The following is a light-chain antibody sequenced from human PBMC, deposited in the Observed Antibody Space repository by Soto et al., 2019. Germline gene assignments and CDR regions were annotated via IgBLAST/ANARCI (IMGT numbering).Light chain of an antibody. J-gene: IGKJ3*01. Sequence: DIQMTQSPSSLSASVGDRVTITCRASQGISNHLAWYQQKPGKVPKLLIYAASTLQSGVPSRFSGSGSGTDFTLTISSLQPEDVATYYCQKYNSAPCTFGPGTKVDIK. CDR1: QGISNH. V-gene: IGKV1-27*01. CDR3: QKYNSAPCT. CDR2: AAS.